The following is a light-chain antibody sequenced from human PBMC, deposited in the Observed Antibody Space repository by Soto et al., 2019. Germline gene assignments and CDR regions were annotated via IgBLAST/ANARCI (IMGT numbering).Light chain of an antibody. V-gene: IGKV1-6*01. CDR1: QGIRND. Sequence: AIQMTHSPSSLSASVGYRVTITFRASQGIRNDLGWYQQKPGKSPKLLIYGASTLQSGVPSRFSGSGSGTDFTLTISCLQSEDFATYYCQQYYSYPRTFGQGTKVDIK. CDR3: QQYYSYPRT. J-gene: IGKJ1*01. CDR2: GAS.